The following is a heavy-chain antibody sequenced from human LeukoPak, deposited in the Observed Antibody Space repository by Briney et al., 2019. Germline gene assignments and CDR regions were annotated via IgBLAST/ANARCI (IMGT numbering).Heavy chain of an antibody. Sequence: GGSLRLSCAASGFTFDDYGMSWVRQAPGKGLEWVSGINWNGGSTGYADSVKGRLTISRDNAKNSLYLQMNSLRAEDTAVYYCARVLAYCGGDCYSGSDYWGQGTLVTVSS. D-gene: IGHD2-21*02. CDR3: ARVLAYCGGDCYSGSDY. J-gene: IGHJ4*02. CDR1: GFTFDDYG. CDR2: INWNGGST. V-gene: IGHV3-20*04.